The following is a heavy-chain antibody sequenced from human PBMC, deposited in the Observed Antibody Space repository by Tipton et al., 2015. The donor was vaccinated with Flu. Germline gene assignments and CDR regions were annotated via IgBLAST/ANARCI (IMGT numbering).Heavy chain of an antibody. CDR2: INSDGRTT. CDR3: AKDTRMSTIDY. J-gene: IGHJ4*02. D-gene: IGHD5/OR15-5a*01. V-gene: IGHV3-74*01. CDR1: GFTLSDYW. Sequence: PLRLSCAASGFTLSDYWMHWVRQVPGKGLVWVSRINSDGRTTVYADSVKGRFTISRDNAKNTLYLQMNNLRVDDTAVYYCAKDTRMSTIDYWGQGILVTVSS.